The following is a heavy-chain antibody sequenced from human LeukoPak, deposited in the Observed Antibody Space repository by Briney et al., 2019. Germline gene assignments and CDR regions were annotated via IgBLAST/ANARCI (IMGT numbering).Heavy chain of an antibody. J-gene: IGHJ4*02. CDR1: GFTFSSYA. V-gene: IGHV3-30*04. Sequence: GGSLRLSCAASGFTFSSYAMHWVRQAPGKGLEWVAVISYDGSNKYYADSVKGRFTISRDNSKNTLYLQMNSLRAEDTAVYYCARDLGPYSGYEPIGYWGQGTLVTVSS. CDR2: ISYDGSNK. D-gene: IGHD5-12*01. CDR3: ARDLGPYSGYEPIGY.